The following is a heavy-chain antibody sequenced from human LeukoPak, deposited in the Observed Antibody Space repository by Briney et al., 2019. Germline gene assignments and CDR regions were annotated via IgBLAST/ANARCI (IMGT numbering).Heavy chain of an antibody. J-gene: IGHJ4*02. CDR3: AGAMTTVVTPLDY. Sequence: SETLSLTCAVSGGSIRSSYYYWGWIRQPPGKGLEWIGSIYDSGSTYYNPSLKSRVTISVDTSKNQFSLKLSSVTAADTAVYYCAGAMTTVVTPLDYWGQGTLVTVSS. V-gene: IGHV4-39*01. CDR2: IYDSGST. CDR1: GGSIRSSYYY. D-gene: IGHD4-23*01.